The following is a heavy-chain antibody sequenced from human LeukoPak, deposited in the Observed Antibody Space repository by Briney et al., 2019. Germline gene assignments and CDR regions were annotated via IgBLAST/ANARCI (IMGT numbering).Heavy chain of an antibody. CDR2: ISYDGSNK. CDR1: GFTFSSYA. Sequence: GGSLRPSGAASGFTFSSYAMGWGRQAPGKGLWRGAVISYDGSNKYYADSVKGRFTISRDNSKNTLYLQMNSLGAEDTAVYYCARARVVVAATEVDYWGQGTLVTVSS. CDR3: ARARVVVAATEVDY. V-gene: IGHV3-30-3*01. D-gene: IGHD2-15*01. J-gene: IGHJ4*02.